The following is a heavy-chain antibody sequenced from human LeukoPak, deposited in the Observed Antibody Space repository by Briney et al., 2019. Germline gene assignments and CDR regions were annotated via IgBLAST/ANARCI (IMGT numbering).Heavy chain of an antibody. J-gene: IGHJ4*02. CDR2: INHSGST. CDR3: ARGTAGPGVNFDY. Sequence: PSETLSLTCAVYGGSFSGYYWSWIRQPPGKGLEWIGEINHSGSTNYNPSLKSRVTISVDTSKNQFSLKLSSVTAADTAVYYCARGTAGPGVNFDYWGQGTLVTVSS. D-gene: IGHD2-8*01. CDR1: GGSFSGYY. V-gene: IGHV4-34*01.